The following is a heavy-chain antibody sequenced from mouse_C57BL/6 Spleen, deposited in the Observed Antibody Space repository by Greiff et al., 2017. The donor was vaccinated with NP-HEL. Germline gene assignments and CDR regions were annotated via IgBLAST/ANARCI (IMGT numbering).Heavy chain of an antibody. Sequence: QVQLKQPGAELVRPGTSVKLSCKASGYTFTSYWMHWVKQRPGQGLEWIGVIDPSDSYTNYNQKFKGKATLTVDTSSSTAYMQLSSLTSEDSAVYYCARGDSSGPFDYWGQGTTLTVSS. J-gene: IGHJ2*01. V-gene: IGHV1-59*01. CDR1: GYTFTSYW. D-gene: IGHD3-2*02. CDR2: IDPSDSYT. CDR3: ARGDSSGPFDY.